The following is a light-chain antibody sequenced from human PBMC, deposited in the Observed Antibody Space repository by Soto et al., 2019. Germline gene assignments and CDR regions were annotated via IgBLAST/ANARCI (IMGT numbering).Light chain of an antibody. Sequence: SPGTLSLSPGERATLSCRASQTITTLAWYQRKPGQAPRLLIYRVSSRAYGIPDRFSGSGSGTDFSLTISRLEPEDFAVYYCQQYAGSLYTFAQGTKVDIK. V-gene: IGKV3-20*01. J-gene: IGKJ2*01. CDR1: QTITT. CDR3: QQYAGSLYT. CDR2: RVS.